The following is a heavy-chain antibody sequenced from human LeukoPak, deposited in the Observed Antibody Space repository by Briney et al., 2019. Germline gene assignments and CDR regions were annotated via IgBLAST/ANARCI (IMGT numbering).Heavy chain of an antibody. CDR2: ISGSGGST. CDR3: AKNMGITIFKDAFDI. CDR1: GFTFSSYG. J-gene: IGHJ3*02. V-gene: IGHV3-23*01. Sequence: GGSLRLSCAASGFTFSSYGMSWVRQAPGKGLEWVSAISGSGGSTYYADSVKGRLTISRDNSKNTLYLQMNSLRAEDTAVYYCAKNMGITIFKDAFDIWGQGTMVTVSS. D-gene: IGHD3-9*01.